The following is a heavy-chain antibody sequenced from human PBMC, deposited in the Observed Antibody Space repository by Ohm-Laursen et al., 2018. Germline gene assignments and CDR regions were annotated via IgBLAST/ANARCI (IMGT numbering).Heavy chain of an antibody. CDR2: INPDGVGST. CDR3: ARVGLQTLYYYYGMDV. D-gene: IGHD5-24*01. V-gene: IGHV1-46*01. CDR1: GYTFTSHY. Sequence: ASVKVSCKASGYTFTSHYIHWVRQAPGQGLEWMGIINPDGVGSTTYAQKSQGRVTMTRDTSTSTVYMELSSLRSEDTAVYYCARVGLQTLYYYYGMDVWGQGTTVTVSS. J-gene: IGHJ6*02.